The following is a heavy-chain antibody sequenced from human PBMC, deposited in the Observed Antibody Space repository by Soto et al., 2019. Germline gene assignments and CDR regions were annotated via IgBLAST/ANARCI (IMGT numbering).Heavy chain of an antibody. J-gene: IGHJ3*01. CDR2: IRYSGKS. CDR1: GGSLTNYF. Sequence: QVQLQESGPGLVEPSETLSLTCTVSGGSLTNYFWTWIRQSPGKGLEWIAYIRYSGKSDYNPSLKSRVTISLDTPKNQFPLTLTSVTAADTAMYYCARFQYTVVTPFDLWGKGTMVIVSS. D-gene: IGHD2-21*02. V-gene: IGHV4-59*01. CDR3: ARFQYTVVTPFDL.